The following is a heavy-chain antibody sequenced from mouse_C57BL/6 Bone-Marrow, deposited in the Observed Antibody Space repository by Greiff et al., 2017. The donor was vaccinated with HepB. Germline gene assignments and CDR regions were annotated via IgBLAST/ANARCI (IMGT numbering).Heavy chain of an antibody. Sequence: EVQGVESGGGLVKPGGSLKLSCAASGFTFSDYGMHWVRQAPEKGLEWVAYTSSGSSTIYYADTVKGRFTISRDNAKNTLFLQMTSLRSEDKAMYYCARMLVYAMDYWGQGTSVTVSS. CDR1: GFTFSDYG. CDR2: TSSGSSTI. J-gene: IGHJ4*01. V-gene: IGHV5-17*01. CDR3: ARMLVYAMDY.